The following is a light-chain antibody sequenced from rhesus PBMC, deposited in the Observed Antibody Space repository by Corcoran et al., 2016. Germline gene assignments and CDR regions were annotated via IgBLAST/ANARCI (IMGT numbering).Light chain of an antibody. J-gene: IGKJ1*01. CDR1: ESVSVFGINV. CDR3: LQIRISWT. Sequence: DIVLTQSPASLAVSPGQRATITCRASESVSVFGINVLHWVQQKPGQPPKLLIYQTSNQDTGVPGRFSGSGSGTAFTLTLNPVEADDAADYYCLQIRISWTFGQGTKVEIK. CDR2: QTS. V-gene: IGKV7-13*01.